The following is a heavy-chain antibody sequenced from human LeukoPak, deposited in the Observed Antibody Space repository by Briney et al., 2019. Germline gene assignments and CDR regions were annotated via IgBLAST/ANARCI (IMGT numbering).Heavy chain of an antibody. D-gene: IGHD2-21*02. CDR2: ISSSSSYI. J-gene: IGHJ4*02. Sequence: PGGSLRLSCAASGFTFSSYSMNWVRQAPGKGLEWVSSISSSSSYIYYADSVKGRFTISRDNAKNSLYLQMNSLRAEDTAVYYCARDVRPKVTPYFDYWGQGTLVTVSS. CDR1: GFTFSSYS. V-gene: IGHV3-21*01. CDR3: ARDVRPKVTPYFDY.